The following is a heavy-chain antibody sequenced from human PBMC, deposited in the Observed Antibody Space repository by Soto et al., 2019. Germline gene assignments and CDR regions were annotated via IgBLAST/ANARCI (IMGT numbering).Heavy chain of an antibody. CDR2: IYYSGYT. D-gene: IGHD1-26*01. J-gene: IGHJ4*02. CDR3: ARCFSGNYPSRPEEQYYFES. V-gene: IGHV4-59*01. Sequence: SDTLSLTCTVSGDSIRSYYWSWIRQPPGKGLGWIGYIYYSGYTSYNPSLKSRVTISVDTSKNQFSLKLNSVTAADTAVYYCARCFSGNYPSRPEEQYYFESWGQGTLVTVSS. CDR1: GDSIRSYY.